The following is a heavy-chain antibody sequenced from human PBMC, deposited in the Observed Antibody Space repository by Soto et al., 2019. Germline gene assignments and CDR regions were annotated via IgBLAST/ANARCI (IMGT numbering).Heavy chain of an antibody. CDR1: GGSISTSDYY. J-gene: IGHJ2*01. V-gene: IGHV4-31*03. CDR2: VYVSGDT. Sequence: TSETLSLTCTVSGGSISTSDYYWSWIRQHPVRGLEWIGYVYVSGDTLYNPSLESRAVISVETSENRFSLKLTSVTAADTAVYYCARDPRRTRGWHFDLWGRGTLVTVSS. CDR3: ARDPRRTRGWHFDL. D-gene: IGHD3-10*01.